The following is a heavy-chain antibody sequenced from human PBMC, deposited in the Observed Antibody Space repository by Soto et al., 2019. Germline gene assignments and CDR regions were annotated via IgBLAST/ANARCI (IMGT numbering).Heavy chain of an antibody. Sequence: SETLSLTCAVSGDSITSAYWWAWIRQPPGKGLEWVASIYHSGTTFYNPSLTSRVTISVDTSKNQFSLKLSSVTAADTAVYYCARLRQVVAESNWFDPWGQGTLVTVSS. CDR3: ARLRQVVAESNWFDP. CDR1: GDSITSAYW. J-gene: IGHJ5*02. D-gene: IGHD2-15*01. V-gene: IGHV4-38-2*01. CDR2: IYHSGTT.